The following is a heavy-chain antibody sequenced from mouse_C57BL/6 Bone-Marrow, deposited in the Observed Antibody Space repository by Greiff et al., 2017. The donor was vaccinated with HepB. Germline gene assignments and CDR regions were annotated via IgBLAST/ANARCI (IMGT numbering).Heavy chain of an antibody. CDR1: GYTFTSYW. D-gene: IGHD2-5*01. Sequence: EVQLQQSGTVLARPGASVKMSCKTSGYTFTSYWMHWVKQRPGQGLEWIGAIYPGHSDTSYNQKFKGKAKLTAVTSASTAYMELSSLTNEDSAVYYCTRSKPYYSNYDLAWFAYWGQGTLVTVSA. CDR3: TRSKPYYSNYDLAWFAY. V-gene: IGHV1-5*01. J-gene: IGHJ3*01. CDR2: IYPGHSDT.